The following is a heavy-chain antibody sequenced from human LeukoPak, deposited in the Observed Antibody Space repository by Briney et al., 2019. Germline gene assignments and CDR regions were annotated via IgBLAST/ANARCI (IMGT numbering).Heavy chain of an antibody. D-gene: IGHD6-13*01. V-gene: IGHV3-23*01. Sequence: GGSLRLSCAASGFTVSSNYMSWVRRAPGKGLEWVSAISGSGGSTYYADSVKGRFTISRDNSKNTLYLQMNSLRAEDTAVYYCAKGIMAYSSSWFDYWGQGTLVTASS. CDR3: AKGIMAYSSSWFDY. CDR2: ISGSGGST. CDR1: GFTVSSNY. J-gene: IGHJ4*02.